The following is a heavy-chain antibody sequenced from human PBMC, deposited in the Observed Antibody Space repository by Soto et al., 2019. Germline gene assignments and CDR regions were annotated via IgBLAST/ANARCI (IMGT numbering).Heavy chain of an antibody. CDR2: IWYDGSNK. CDR1: GFTFSSYV. J-gene: IGHJ4*02. D-gene: IGHD2-21*01. V-gene: IGHV3-33*01. CDR3: AREVMATNNLDY. Sequence: GGSLRLSCAASGFTFSSYVMHWVRQAPGKGLEWVAVIWYDGSNKYYADSVKGRFTMSRDNSKKTLYLQMNSLRAEDTGVYYCAREVMATNNLDYWGQGTLVTV.